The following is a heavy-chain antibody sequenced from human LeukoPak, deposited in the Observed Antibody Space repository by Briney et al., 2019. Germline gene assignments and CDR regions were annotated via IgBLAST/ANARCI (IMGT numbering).Heavy chain of an antibody. CDR2: IYYSGST. Sequence: SETLSLTCTVSGGSISSSSYYWGWIRQPPGKGLEWIGSIYYSGSTYYNPSLKSRVTISVDTSKNQFSLKLSSVTAADTAVYYCARDRHIVVVTATYFDYWGQGTLVTVSS. D-gene: IGHD2-21*02. CDR1: GGSISSSSYY. CDR3: ARDRHIVVVTATYFDY. J-gene: IGHJ4*02. V-gene: IGHV4-39*07.